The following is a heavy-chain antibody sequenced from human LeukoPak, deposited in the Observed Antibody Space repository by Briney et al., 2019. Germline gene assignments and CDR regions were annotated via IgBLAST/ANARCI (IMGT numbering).Heavy chain of an antibody. CDR2: IYTNGST. Sequence: SETLSLTCTVSGGSISSYYWSWIRQPPGKGLEWIGYIYTNGSTNYNPSLKSRVTISVDTSKNQFSLKLSSVTAADTAVYYCARGSVVVPAAHPHYYYYYYMDVWGKGITVTVSS. J-gene: IGHJ6*03. CDR3: ARGSVVVPAAHPHYYYYYYMDV. CDR1: GGSISSYY. D-gene: IGHD2-2*01. V-gene: IGHV4-4*09.